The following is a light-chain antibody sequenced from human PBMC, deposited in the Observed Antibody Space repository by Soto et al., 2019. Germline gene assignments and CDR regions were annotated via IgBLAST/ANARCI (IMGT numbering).Light chain of an antibody. CDR1: QSISSW. Sequence: DIQMSQSPSTLSASVGDRVTISCRASQSISSWLAWYQQKPGKAPKLLIYRASSLDSGVPSRFSCSVSGTEFTLTISSLQPDDFATYYGQQYNTYSPCMFVQGNKVEIK. V-gene: IGKV1-5*01. CDR3: QQYNTYSPCM. J-gene: IGKJ1*01. CDR2: RAS.